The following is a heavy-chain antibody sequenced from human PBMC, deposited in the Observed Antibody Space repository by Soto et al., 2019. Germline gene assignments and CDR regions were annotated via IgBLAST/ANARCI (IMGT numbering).Heavy chain of an antibody. Sequence: PSETLSLTCTVSGASIDSSGPYWSWIRQLPGKGLEWIGYVYYTGTTYYNPSLESRLTISTDTSNNQVSLKLTSVTAADTAVYYCARDFWSGYGYFDFWGQGTQVTVSP. CDR2: VYYTGTT. CDR1: GASIDSSGPY. J-gene: IGHJ4*02. CDR3: ARDFWSGYGYFDF. V-gene: IGHV4-31*03. D-gene: IGHD3-3*01.